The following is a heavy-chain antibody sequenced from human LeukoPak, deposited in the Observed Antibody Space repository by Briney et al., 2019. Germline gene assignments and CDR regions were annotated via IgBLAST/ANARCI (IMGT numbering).Heavy chain of an antibody. J-gene: IGHJ6*02. V-gene: IGHV4-39*01. CDR1: GGSINSDGYY. D-gene: IGHD5-24*01. CDR3: ARLFAWRGRDYYYYYGMDV. CDR2: IYYSGST. Sequence: PSETLSLTCTVSGGSINSDGYYWGWIRRPPGTGLEWIGSIYYSGSTYYNPSLKSRVTISVDTSKNQFSLKLSSVTAADTAVYYCARLFAWRGRDYYYYYGMDVWGQGTTVTVSS.